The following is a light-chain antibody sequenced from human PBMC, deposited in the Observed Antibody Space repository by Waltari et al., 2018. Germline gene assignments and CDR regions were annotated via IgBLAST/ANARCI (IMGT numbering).Light chain of an antibody. Sequence: EKVMTQSPATLSVSPGERATLFCRASQSVSNHLAWYQQRPGQAPRLLIYGASSRAAGVPARFSGSGSGTEFTLSIDSLQSEDFALYFCQQYNSWPFTFGPGTQVDIK. J-gene: IGKJ3*01. V-gene: IGKV3-15*01. CDR1: QSVSNH. CDR3: QQYNSWPFT. CDR2: GAS.